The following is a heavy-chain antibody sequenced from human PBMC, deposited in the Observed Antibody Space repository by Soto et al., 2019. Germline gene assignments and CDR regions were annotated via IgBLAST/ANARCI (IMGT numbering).Heavy chain of an antibody. CDR1: GFTFSSYG. D-gene: IGHD7-27*01. Sequence: QVQLVESGGGVVQPGRSLRLSCAASGFTFSSYGMHWVRQAPGKGLEWVAIISYDGSNKYYADSVKCRFTISRDNSKNTLYLQMNRLRTEDTAVYYCAKDLGHGGRGAFDIWGQGTMVTVSS. CDR2: ISYDGSNK. J-gene: IGHJ3*02. V-gene: IGHV3-30*18. CDR3: AKDLGHGGRGAFDI.